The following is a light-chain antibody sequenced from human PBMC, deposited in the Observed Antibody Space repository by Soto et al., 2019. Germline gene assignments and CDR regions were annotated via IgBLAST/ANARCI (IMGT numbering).Light chain of an antibody. J-gene: IGKJ5*01. CDR3: QFYGSSLIT. CDR1: QSVSSSY. Sequence: EIVLTQSPGTLSLSPGERATLSCRASQSVSSSYLAWYQQKPGQAPRLLIYGVYSRATGTPDRFSGSGSGTDFTLTISRLEPEDSAVYYCQFYGSSLITFGQGTRLEIK. CDR2: GVY. V-gene: IGKV3-20*01.